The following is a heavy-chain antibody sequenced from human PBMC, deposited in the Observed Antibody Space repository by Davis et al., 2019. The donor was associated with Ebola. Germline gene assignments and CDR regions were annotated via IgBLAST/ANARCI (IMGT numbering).Heavy chain of an antibody. D-gene: IGHD2-2*01. Sequence: ASVKVSCKASGYTFTDYYMHWVRQAPGQGLEWMGIINPSGGSTSYAQKFQGRVTMTTDTSTSTAYMELRSLRSDDTAVYYCASGRVVVPADYWGQGTLVTVSS. V-gene: IGHV1-46*01. CDR3: ASGRVVVPADY. CDR2: INPSGGST. CDR1: GYTFTDYY. J-gene: IGHJ4*02.